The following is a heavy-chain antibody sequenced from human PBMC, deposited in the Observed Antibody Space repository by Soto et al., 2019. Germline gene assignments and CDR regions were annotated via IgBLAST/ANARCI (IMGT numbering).Heavy chain of an antibody. J-gene: IGHJ4*02. CDR2: IYYSGST. CDR1: GGSISSYY. D-gene: IGHD3-9*01. CDR3: AREGLSAGYDILTGYYDY. Sequence: SETLSLTCTVSGGSISSYYWSWIRQPPGKGLEWIGYIYYSGSTNYNPSLKSRVTISVDTSKNQFSLKLSSVTAADTAVYYCAREGLSAGYDILTGYYDYWGQGTLVTVSS. V-gene: IGHV4-59*01.